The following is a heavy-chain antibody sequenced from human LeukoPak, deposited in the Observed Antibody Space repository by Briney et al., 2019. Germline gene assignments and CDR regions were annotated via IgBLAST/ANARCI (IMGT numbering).Heavy chain of an antibody. CDR2: IYYRGST. J-gene: IGHJ5*02. D-gene: IGHD6-19*01. Sequence: SETLSLTCADYGGSFSGYYWGWIREPPGKGLEWSGSIYYRGSTYYNPSLKSRVTISVDTSKNQFSLKLSSVTAADTAVYYCARLAMRGQWLVRGVDWFDPWGQGTLVTVSS. CDR1: GGSFSGYY. CDR3: ARLAMRGQWLVRGVDWFDP. V-gene: IGHV4-39*01.